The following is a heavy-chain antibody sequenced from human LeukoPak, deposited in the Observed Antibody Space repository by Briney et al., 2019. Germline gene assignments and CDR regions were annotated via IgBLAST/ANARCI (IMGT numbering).Heavy chain of an antibody. Sequence: GGSLRLSCAASGFTFSSYAMSWVRQAPGKGLEWVSAISGSGGSTYYADSVKGRSTISRDNSKNTLYLQMNSLRAEDTAVYYCAKDQDYYDSSGLFGYWGQGTLVTVSS. V-gene: IGHV3-23*01. CDR2: ISGSGGST. J-gene: IGHJ4*02. D-gene: IGHD3-22*01. CDR1: GFTFSSYA. CDR3: AKDQDYYDSSGLFGY.